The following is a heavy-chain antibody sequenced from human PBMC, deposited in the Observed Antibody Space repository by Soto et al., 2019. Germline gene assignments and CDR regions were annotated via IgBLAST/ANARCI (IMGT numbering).Heavy chain of an antibody. Sequence: PSETLSLTCTVSGGSISSGGYYWSWIRQHPGKGLEWIGYIYYSGSTYYNPSLKSRVTISVDTSKNQFSLKLSSVTAADTAVYYCARDGYDILTGYPSVGMDVWGQGTTVTVSS. CDR3: ARDGYDILTGYPSVGMDV. J-gene: IGHJ6*02. V-gene: IGHV4-31*03. D-gene: IGHD3-9*01. CDR1: GGSISSGGYY. CDR2: IYYSGST.